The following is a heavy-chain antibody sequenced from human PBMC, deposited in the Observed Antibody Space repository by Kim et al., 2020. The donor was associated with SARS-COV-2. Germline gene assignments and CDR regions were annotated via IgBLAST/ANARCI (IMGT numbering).Heavy chain of an antibody. J-gene: IGHJ6*02. V-gene: IGHV3-23*01. D-gene: IGHD3-10*01. CDR3: AKDDWFGELSAYYYYYGMDV. CDR2: ISGSGGST. CDR1: GFTFSSYA. Sequence: GGSLRLSCAASGFTFSSYAMSWVRQAPGKGLEWVSAISGSGGSTYYADSVKGRFIISRDNSKNTLYLQMNSLRAEDTAVYYCAKDDWFGELSAYYYYYGMDVWGQGTTVTVSS.